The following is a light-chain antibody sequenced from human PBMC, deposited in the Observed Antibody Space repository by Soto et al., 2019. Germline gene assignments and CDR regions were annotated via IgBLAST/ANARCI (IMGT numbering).Light chain of an antibody. V-gene: IGKV1-5*01. Sequence: DIQMTQSPSTLSASVGDSLTITCRASHSIRDCLSWYQQKPGKAPRLLIYDVSNLESGVPSRFSGSGSGTEFTLTISSLRPDDFATYYCQQYESYSLPFGVGTRVDIK. CDR2: DVS. J-gene: IGKJ4*01. CDR1: HSIRDC. CDR3: QQYESYSLP.